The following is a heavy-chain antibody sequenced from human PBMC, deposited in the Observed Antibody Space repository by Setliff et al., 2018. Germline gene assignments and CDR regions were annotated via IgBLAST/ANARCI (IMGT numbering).Heavy chain of an antibody. J-gene: IGHJ6*02. D-gene: IGHD6-19*01. CDR2: ISSSGTAM. V-gene: IGHV3-48*03. CDR3: ARDVVSGWYRRNNYFGMDV. Sequence: GGSLRLSCAASGFSLGAYEFNWVRQAPGKGLEWVPYISSSGTAMYYVDSVKGRFTISRDNAKNSLYLQMNSLRVEDTAVYYCARDVVSGWYRRNNYFGMDVWGQGTTVTVSS. CDR1: GFSLGAYE.